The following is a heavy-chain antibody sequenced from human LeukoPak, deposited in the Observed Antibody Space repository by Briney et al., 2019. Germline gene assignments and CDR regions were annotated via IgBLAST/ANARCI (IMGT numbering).Heavy chain of an antibody. CDR2: TRDKTRGYTT. V-gene: IGHV3-72*01. J-gene: IGHJ3*02. D-gene: IGHD3-22*01. CDR1: GVTLSDHH. CDR3: GRDGGGGDNSAFDI. Sequence: SGGSLRLSCAASGVTLSDHHMDWVRQAPGKGLEWVGRTRDKTRGYTTEYAASVKGRFTISRDDSQTSLYLQMNSLKTEDTAVYFCGRDGGGGDNSAFDIWGQGTVVTVSS.